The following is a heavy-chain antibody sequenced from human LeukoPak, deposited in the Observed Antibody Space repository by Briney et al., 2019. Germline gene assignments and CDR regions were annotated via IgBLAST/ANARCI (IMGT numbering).Heavy chain of an antibody. J-gene: IGHJ4*02. CDR3: ARGGSGWWGGFDY. CDR1: GGSISSGGYY. CDR2: IYYSGST. Sequence: SETLSLTCTVSGGSISSGGYYWSWIRQHPGKGLEWIGYIYYSGSTYYNPSLKSRVTMSVDTSKNQFSLKLSSVTAADTAVYYCARGGSGWWGGFDYWGQGTLVTVSS. D-gene: IGHD6-19*01. V-gene: IGHV4-31*03.